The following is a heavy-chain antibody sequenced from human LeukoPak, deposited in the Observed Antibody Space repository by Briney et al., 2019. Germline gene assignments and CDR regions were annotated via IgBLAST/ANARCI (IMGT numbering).Heavy chain of an antibody. CDR2: ITNNGRKT. CDR3: ARVRPGSYRYTIGGYGDY. CDR1: GFIFNDYF. D-gene: IGHD3-16*02. Sequence: GGSLRLSCAASGFIFNDYFMGWIRQTPGKGLEWVSYITNNGRKTYYADSMKGRFTISRDNAKNTLYLQMNSLRAEDTAVYYCARVRPGSYRYTIGGYGDYWGQGTLVTVSS. V-gene: IGHV3-11*04. J-gene: IGHJ4*02.